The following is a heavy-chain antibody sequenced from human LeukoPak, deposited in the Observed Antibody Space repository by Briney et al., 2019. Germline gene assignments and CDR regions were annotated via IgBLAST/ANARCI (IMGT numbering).Heavy chain of an antibody. CDR2: ISAYNGDT. D-gene: IGHD6-19*01. V-gene: IGHV1-18*01. CDR3: ARGLQENLAWLQAFSAFNI. J-gene: IGHJ3*02. CDR1: GYTFTSYG. Sequence: ASVKVSCKASGYTFTSYGISWVRQAPGQGLEWMGWISAYNGDTNYAQKLQGRVTMTTDTSTSTAYMELRSLRSDDTAVYYCARGLQENLAWLQAFSAFNIWGQGTMVTVSS.